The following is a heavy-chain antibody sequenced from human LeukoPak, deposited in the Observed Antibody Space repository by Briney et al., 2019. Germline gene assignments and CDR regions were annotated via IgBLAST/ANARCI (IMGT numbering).Heavy chain of an antibody. Sequence: PSETLSLTCTVSGGSISSGDYYWSWIRQPPGKGLEWIGYIYYSGSTYYNPSLKSRVTISVDTSKNQFSLKLSSVPAADTAVYYCAIGYCSSTSCYFDYWGKGTLVTVSS. V-gene: IGHV4-30-4*08. CDR2: IYYSGST. D-gene: IGHD2-2*01. J-gene: IGHJ4*02. CDR1: GGSISSGDYY. CDR3: AIGYCSSTSCYFDY.